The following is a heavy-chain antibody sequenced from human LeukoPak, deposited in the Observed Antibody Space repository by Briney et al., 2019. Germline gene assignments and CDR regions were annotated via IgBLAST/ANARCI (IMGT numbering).Heavy chain of an antibody. J-gene: IGHJ6*02. Sequence: GGSLRLSCAASGFTFSSYGMHWVRQAPGKGLEWVAVISYDGSNKYYADSVKGRFTISRDNSKNTLYLQMNSLRAEDTAVYYCAKDGHPYYYYGMDVWGQGTTVTVSS. CDR1: GFTFSSYG. CDR3: AKDGHPYYYYGMDV. V-gene: IGHV3-30*18. CDR2: ISYDGSNK.